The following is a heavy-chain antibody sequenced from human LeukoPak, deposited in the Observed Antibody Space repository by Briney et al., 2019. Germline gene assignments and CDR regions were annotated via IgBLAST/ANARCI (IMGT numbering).Heavy chain of an antibody. CDR3: ARQSKAVAAARIFYY. Sequence: ASVKVSCKASVYTFIGFYIHWVRHPPGQGLEWMGWINPNGGAINYSQKFQGRVTLTRDTSLSTAYMELSRLRSDDTAVFYCARQSKAVAAARIFYYWGQGTLMTVSS. J-gene: IGHJ4*02. CDR2: INPNGGAI. V-gene: IGHV1-2*02. D-gene: IGHD6-19*01. CDR1: VYTFIGFY.